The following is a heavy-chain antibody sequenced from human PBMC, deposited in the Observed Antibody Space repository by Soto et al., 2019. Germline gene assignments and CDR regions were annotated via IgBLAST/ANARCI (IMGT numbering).Heavy chain of an antibody. J-gene: IGHJ3*02. Sequence: PGGSLILSCAASEFTFGDYAMHWVRQAPGKGLEWVAVISDDGDKVFYADSMKDRLTISRDNSKSTLFLQLTSLGPEDTALYYCARAHYHDSSGPNGHAFDIWGQGTLVTVSS. CDR1: EFTFGDYA. V-gene: IGHV3-30-3*01. D-gene: IGHD3-22*01. CDR2: ISDDGDKV. CDR3: ARAHYHDSSGPNGHAFDI.